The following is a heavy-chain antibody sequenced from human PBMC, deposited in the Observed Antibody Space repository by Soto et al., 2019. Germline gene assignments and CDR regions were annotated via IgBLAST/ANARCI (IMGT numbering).Heavy chain of an antibody. CDR3: ARHGTMVRGVNAFDI. J-gene: IGHJ3*02. CDR1: GGSISSYY. V-gene: IGHV4-59*08. Sequence: QVQLQESGPGLVKPSETLSLTCTVSGGSISSYYWSWIRQPPGKGLEWIGYIYYSGSTNYNPSLKSRVTISVDTSKNQFSLKLRSVTAADTAVYYCARHGTMVRGVNAFDIWGQGTMVTVSS. CDR2: IYYSGST. D-gene: IGHD3-10*01.